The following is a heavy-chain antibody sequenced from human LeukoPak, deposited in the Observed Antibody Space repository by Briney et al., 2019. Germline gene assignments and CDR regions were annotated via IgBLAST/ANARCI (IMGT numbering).Heavy chain of an antibody. V-gene: IGHV3-30*03. J-gene: IGHJ4*02. CDR2: ISYDGSNK. CDR1: GFTFSSYG. CDR3: VRDLWGDRDSYFDY. Sequence: GRSLRLSCAASGFTFSSYGMHWVRQAPGKGLEWVAVISYDGSNKYYADSVKGRFTISRDNSKNTLYLQMNSLRAEDTAVYYCVRDLWGDRDSYFDYWGQGTLVTVSS. D-gene: IGHD2-21*01.